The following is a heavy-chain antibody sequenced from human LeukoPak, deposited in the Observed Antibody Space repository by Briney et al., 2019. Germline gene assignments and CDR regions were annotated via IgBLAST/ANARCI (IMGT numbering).Heavy chain of an antibody. CDR3: AKRGVVIRVIVVGFHKEAYYFDC. J-gene: IGHJ4*02. CDR1: GITLSNYA. D-gene: IGHD2-15*01. V-gene: IGHV3-23*01. CDR2: ISDSGGRT. Sequence: GGSLRLSCAVSGITLSNYAMSWVRQAPGKGLEWVSSISDSGGRTNYADSVEGRCTISTNNPKNTLYLKMNSLRAEDTAVYFCAKRGVVIRVIVVGFHKEAYYFDCWGQGALVTVSS.